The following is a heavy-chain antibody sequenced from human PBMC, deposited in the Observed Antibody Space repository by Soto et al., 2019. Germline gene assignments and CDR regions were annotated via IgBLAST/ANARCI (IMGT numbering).Heavy chain of an antibody. CDR1: GGTFSSYA. D-gene: IGHD5-18*01. CDR3: ARDWTRRGYSYDWFDP. Sequence: SLKVSCKASGGTFSSYAISWVRQAPGQGLEWMGGIIPIFGTANYAQKFQGRVTITADESTSTAYMELSSLRSEDTAVYYCARDWTRRGYSYDWFDPWGQGTLVTVSS. CDR2: IIPIFGTA. V-gene: IGHV1-69*13. J-gene: IGHJ5*02.